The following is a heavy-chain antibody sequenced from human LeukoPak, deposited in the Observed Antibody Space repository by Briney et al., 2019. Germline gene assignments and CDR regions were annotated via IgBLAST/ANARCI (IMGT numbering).Heavy chain of an antibody. Sequence: GRSLRLSCAASGFTFSSYAMSWVRQAPGKGLEWVSAISGSGGSTYYADSVKGRFTISRDNSKNTLYLQMNSLRAEDTAVYYCAKGGHLDCSSTSCYLVVMNYYCYYYMDVWGKGTTVTVSS. V-gene: IGHV3-23*01. J-gene: IGHJ6*03. CDR3: AKGGHLDCSSTSCYLVVMNYYCYYYMDV. CDR2: ISGSGGST. D-gene: IGHD2-2*01. CDR1: GFTFSSYA.